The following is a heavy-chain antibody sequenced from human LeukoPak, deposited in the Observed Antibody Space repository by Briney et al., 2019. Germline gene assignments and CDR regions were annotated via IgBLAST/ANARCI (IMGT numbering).Heavy chain of an antibody. Sequence: SETLSLTCVVSGGSINTSNWWSWVRQPPGKGLEWIGEIYHSGSSNYNPSLKSRVTISIDKSKNQFSLKLSSVTAADTAVYYCARSQRMQGRYYMDVWGKGTTVTVSS. CDR3: ARSQRMQGRYYMDV. J-gene: IGHJ6*03. D-gene: IGHD2-8*01. CDR2: IYHSGSS. V-gene: IGHV4-4*02. CDR1: GGSINTSNW.